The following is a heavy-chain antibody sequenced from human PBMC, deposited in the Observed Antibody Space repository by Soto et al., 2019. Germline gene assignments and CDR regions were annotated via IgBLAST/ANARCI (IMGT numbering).Heavy chain of an antibody. Sequence: EVRLVESGGGLVQPGRSLRLSCAASGFSFDGYAMNWVRQPPGKGLEWVSGISWKSGNIDYADSVKGRFTISRDNAKNSLYLQMNSLRAEDTALYYCVKASTYSSSQGWFDPWGQGTMVTVSS. J-gene: IGHJ5*02. D-gene: IGHD6-6*01. V-gene: IGHV3-9*01. CDR1: GFSFDGYA. CDR3: VKASTYSSSQGWFDP. CDR2: ISWKSGNI.